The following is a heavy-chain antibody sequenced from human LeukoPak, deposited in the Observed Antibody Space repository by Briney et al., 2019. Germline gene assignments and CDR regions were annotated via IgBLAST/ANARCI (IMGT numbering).Heavy chain of an antibody. V-gene: IGHV1-69*04. CDR3: ARANLGRPVGHCSGGSCYSDSSWFDP. Sequence: ASVKVSGKASGGALSSYAISWVRQAPGQGLEWMGRIIPIFGIAKYAQKFQGRVTITADKSTSTAYMELSSLRSEDTAVYYCARANLGRPVGHCSGGSCYSDSSWFDPWGQGTLVTVSS. J-gene: IGHJ5*02. CDR2: IIPIFGIA. D-gene: IGHD2-15*01. CDR1: GGALSSYA.